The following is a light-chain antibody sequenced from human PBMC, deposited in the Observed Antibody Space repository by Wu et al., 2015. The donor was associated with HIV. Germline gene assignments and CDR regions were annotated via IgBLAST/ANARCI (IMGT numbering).Light chain of an antibody. CDR3: QQYNNWLPA. Sequence: EIVMTQSPATLSVSPGERATLSCRASQSVGDNLAWYQQIPGQAPRLLIHGASIRATGISARFSGSGSGTEFTLTISSMQSEDFAVYYCQQYNNWLPAFGQGTKVEIK. J-gene: IGKJ1*01. CDR1: QSVGDN. CDR2: GAS. V-gene: IGKV3-15*01.